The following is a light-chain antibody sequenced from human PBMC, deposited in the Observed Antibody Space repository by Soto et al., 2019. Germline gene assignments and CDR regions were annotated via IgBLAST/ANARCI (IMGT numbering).Light chain of an antibody. CDR3: QQSHSTPYT. V-gene: IGKV1-39*01. CDR2: SAS. Sequence: DIQMTQSPSSLSASVGDRVSITCRASQSISTNLNWYQQRPGRAPKLLIYSASNLQSGVPSRFSGSGSWTYFTLTIRSLQPEDFATYSGQQSHSTPYTFGQGTNLEI. CDR1: QSISTN. J-gene: IGKJ2*01.